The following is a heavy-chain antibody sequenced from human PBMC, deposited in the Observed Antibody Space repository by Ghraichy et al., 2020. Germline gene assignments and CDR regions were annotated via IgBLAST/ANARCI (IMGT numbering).Heavy chain of an antibody. Sequence: SETLSLTCTVSGGSVSSGSYYWSWIRQPPGKGLEWIGYIFYSGSTNYNPSLKSRVTISVDTSKNQFSLKLSSVTAADTAVYYCARCYSNYVGESWGQGTLVTVSS. V-gene: IGHV4-61*01. CDR1: GGSVSSGSYY. CDR3: ARCYSNYVGES. D-gene: IGHD4-11*01. J-gene: IGHJ5*02. CDR2: IFYSGST.